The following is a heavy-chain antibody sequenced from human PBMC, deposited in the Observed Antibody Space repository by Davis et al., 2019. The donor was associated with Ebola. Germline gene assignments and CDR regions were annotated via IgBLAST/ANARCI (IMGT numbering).Heavy chain of an antibody. Sequence: MPSETLSLTCSVSGGSISSSSYYWTWIRQPPGKGLEWIGEINHTGSTSYNPSLKSRVTISVDTSKNQFSLKLTSVTAADTAVYYCASFTFGRGGYWGQGTLVNVSS. CDR1: GGSISSSSYY. CDR2: INHTGST. J-gene: IGHJ4*02. CDR3: ASFTFGRGGY. D-gene: IGHD3-16*01. V-gene: IGHV4-39*07.